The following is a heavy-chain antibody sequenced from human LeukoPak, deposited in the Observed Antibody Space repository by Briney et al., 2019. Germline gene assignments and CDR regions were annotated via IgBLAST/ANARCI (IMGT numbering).Heavy chain of an antibody. CDR3: ARDRGIAVAP. D-gene: IGHD6-19*01. CDR2: IIPILGIA. Sequence: ASVKVSCKASGYTFTSYGISWVRQAPGQGLEWMGRIIPILGIADYAQKFQGRVTITADKSTSTAYMELSSLRSEDTAVYYCARDRGIAVAPWGQGTLVTVSS. V-gene: IGHV1-69*04. J-gene: IGHJ5*02. CDR1: GYTFTSYG.